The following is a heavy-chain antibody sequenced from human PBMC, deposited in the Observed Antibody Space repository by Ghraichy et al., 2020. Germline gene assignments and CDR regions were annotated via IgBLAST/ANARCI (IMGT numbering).Heavy chain of an antibody. Sequence: SETLPLTCAVYGGSFSGYYWSWIRQPPGKGLEWIGEINQSRRTKYNPSLKSRVTISVDTSKNQFSLKLSSVTAADTAVYYCARAVVPAAHSDYWGQGTLVTVSS. CDR1: GGSFSGYY. D-gene: IGHD2-2*01. CDR2: INQSRRT. CDR3: ARAVVPAAHSDY. V-gene: IGHV4-34*01. J-gene: IGHJ4*02.